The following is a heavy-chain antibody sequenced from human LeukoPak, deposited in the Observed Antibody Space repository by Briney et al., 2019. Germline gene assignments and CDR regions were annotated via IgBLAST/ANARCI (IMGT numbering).Heavy chain of an antibody. D-gene: IGHD6-13*01. CDR3: YRVAAAGMFAFGDY. CDR2: IYYSGST. Sequence: PSETLSLTRTVSGGSISSYYWSWIRQPPGKGLEWIGSIYYSGSTYYNPSLESRVTISVDTSKNQFSLKLSSVTAADTAVYYCYRVAAAGMFAFGDYWGQGTLVTVSS. J-gene: IGHJ4*02. V-gene: IGHV4-59*12. CDR1: GGSISSYY.